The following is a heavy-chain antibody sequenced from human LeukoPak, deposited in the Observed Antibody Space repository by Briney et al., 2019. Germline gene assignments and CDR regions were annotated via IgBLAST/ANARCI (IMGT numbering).Heavy chain of an antibody. Sequence: GGSLRLSCAASGFTFSSFAMSWVRQAPGKGLEWVSTISGSGGTTNYADSVKGRFTFSGDNSKNTLYLQMNSLRAEDTAVYYCAKDLPDYGDYIEGYWGQGTLVTVSS. V-gene: IGHV3-23*01. CDR2: ISGSGGTT. D-gene: IGHD4-17*01. J-gene: IGHJ4*02. CDR1: GFTFSSFA. CDR3: AKDLPDYGDYIEGY.